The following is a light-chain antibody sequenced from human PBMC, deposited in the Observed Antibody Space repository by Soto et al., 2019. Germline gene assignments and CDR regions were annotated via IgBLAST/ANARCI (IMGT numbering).Light chain of an antibody. CDR3: CSYAGSYTYV. V-gene: IGLV2-11*01. J-gene: IGLJ1*01. CDR2: GVT. Sequence: QSALTQPRSVSGSPGQSVTISCTGASSDVGGFNFVSWHQQHPGNAPKLMIYGVTKRPSGVPDRFSGSKSGNTASLTISGLQAEDEADYYCCSYAGSYTYVFGTGTKVTVL. CDR1: SSDVGGFNF.